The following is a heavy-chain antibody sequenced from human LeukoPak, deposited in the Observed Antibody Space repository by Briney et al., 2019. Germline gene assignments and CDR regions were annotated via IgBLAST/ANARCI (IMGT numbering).Heavy chain of an antibody. J-gene: IGHJ1*01. D-gene: IGHD2-2*01. V-gene: IGHV4-39*07. CDR2: IYYSGST. Sequence: SETLSLTCTVSGGSISSSSYYWGWIRQPPGKGLEWIGNIYYSGSTYYNPSLKSRVTISVDTSKNRFSLKLSSVTAADTAVYYCASRVVVPAAPSAEYFQHWGQGTLVTVSS. CDR1: GGSISSSSYY. CDR3: ASRVVVPAAPSAEYFQH.